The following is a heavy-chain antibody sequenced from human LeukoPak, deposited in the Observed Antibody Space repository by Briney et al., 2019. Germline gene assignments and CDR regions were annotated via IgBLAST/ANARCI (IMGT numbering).Heavy chain of an antibody. D-gene: IGHD6-19*01. CDR1: GFTFSIYV. V-gene: IGHV3-21*01. CDR2: ISSGSSYI. J-gene: IGHJ4*02. CDR3: ARGGAVAGPDPVDY. Sequence: GGSLRLSCAASGFTFSIYVMSWVRQAPGKGLEWVSSISSGSSYIYYADSVKGRFTISRDNAKNSLYLQMNSLRAEDTAVYYCARGGAVAGPDPVDYWGQGTLVTVSS.